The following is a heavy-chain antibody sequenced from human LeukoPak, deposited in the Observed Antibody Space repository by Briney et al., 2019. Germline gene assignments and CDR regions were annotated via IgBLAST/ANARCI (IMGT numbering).Heavy chain of an antibody. V-gene: IGHV3-23*01. Sequence: GGSLSLSCAPSGVTLSSYSMGWGRQAPGKGLEWVLVISVSGGSTYYADSVNGRFTISIDNSKNTLYVQMNGRRAEDTAVYYCGTPGVWGSYRYLQYFDYWGQGSLVTVSS. CDR2: ISVSGGST. J-gene: IGHJ4*02. CDR3: GTPGVWGSYRYLQYFDY. D-gene: IGHD3-16*02. CDR1: GVTLSSYS.